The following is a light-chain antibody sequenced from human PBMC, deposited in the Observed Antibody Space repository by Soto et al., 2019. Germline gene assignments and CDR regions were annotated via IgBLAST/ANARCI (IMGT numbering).Light chain of an antibody. CDR2: DGS. CDR1: QTISVW. Sequence: DIQMTQSPSTLSASVGDRVTITCRASQTISVWLAWYQQKPGKAPKLLIYDGSALENWVPTRFSASGSGTEFTLTISSLQPDDFETYYCQHYSDSSPTFGQGTKVDIK. CDR3: QHYSDSSPT. V-gene: IGKV1-5*01. J-gene: IGKJ1*01.